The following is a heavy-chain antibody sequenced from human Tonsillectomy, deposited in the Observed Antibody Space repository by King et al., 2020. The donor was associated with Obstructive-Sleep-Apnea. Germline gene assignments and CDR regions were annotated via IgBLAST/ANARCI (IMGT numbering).Heavy chain of an antibody. CDR1: GFSLSTSGMC. CDR2: IDWDDDK. Sequence: TLKESGPALVKPTQTVTLTCTFSGFSLSTSGMCVSWIRQPPGKALEWLVRIDWDDDKHSISSLRTRLTIPKDTSKNQAVLTMTNMDPVDTATYYCARIRLSRPPIYYYYGLDVWGQGTTVTVSS. V-gene: IGHV2-70*11. D-gene: IGHD3-16*02. J-gene: IGHJ6*02. CDR3: ARIRLSRPPIYYYYGLDV.